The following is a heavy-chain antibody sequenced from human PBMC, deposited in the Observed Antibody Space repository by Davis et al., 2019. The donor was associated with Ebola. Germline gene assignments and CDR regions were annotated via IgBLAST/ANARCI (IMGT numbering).Heavy chain of an antibody. V-gene: IGHV3-23*01. D-gene: IGHD4-17*01. CDR2: ISVRIIT. J-gene: IGHJ5*02. CDR3: AKVHPPTTVTTGWFDP. Sequence: PGGSLRPSGAASGFIFSSYAMSWVRQAPGKGLEWVSSISVRIITYHADSVKGRFTISRDNSKNTLYLQMNSLRAEDTAVYYCAKVHPPTTVTTGWFDPWGQGTLVTVSS. CDR1: GFIFSSYA.